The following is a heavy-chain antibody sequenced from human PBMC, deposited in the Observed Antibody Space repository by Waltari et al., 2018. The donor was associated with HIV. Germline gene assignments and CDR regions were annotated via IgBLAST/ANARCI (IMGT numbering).Heavy chain of an antibody. J-gene: IGHJ4*02. CDR2: ISGSGGST. CDR1: GFTFSSYA. V-gene: IGHV3-23*01. Sequence: EVQLLESGGGLVQPGGSLGLSCAASGFTFSSYAMSWVRQAPGKGLEWVSAISGSGGSTYYADSVKGRFTISRDNSKNTLYLQMNSLRAEDTAVYYCAKDSYDILTGYDYWGQGTLVTVSS. D-gene: IGHD3-9*01. CDR3: AKDSYDILTGYDY.